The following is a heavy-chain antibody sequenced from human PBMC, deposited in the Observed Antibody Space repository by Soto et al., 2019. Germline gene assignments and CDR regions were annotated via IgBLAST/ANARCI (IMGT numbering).Heavy chain of an antibody. CDR3: ARQGVVVPSPSGP. D-gene: IGHD2-15*01. CDR2: ISSSSSYI. J-gene: IGHJ5*02. V-gene: IGHV3-21*01. CDR1: GFTFSSYS. Sequence: GGSLRLSCAASGFTFSSYSMNWVRQAPGKGLEWVSSISSSSSYIYYADSVKGRFTISRDNAKNSLYLQMNSLRAEDTAVYYCARQGVVVPSPSGPWGQGTLVTVSS.